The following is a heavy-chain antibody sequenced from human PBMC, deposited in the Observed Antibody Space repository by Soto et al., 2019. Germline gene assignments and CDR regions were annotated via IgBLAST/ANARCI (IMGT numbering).Heavy chain of an antibody. CDR2: IYCSGNIYYSGNT. J-gene: IGHJ4*02. V-gene: IGHV4-59*08. D-gene: IGHD7-27*01. Sequence: PSETLSLTCTVPGGSMSRYYWNWIRQSPGKGLEWIGYIYCSGNIYYSGNTNYNPSLKSRVTISIDRSKNQFSLKLNSVSAADTAVYYCGKGPSGDKVEYSSQGTLVTVSS. CDR3: GKGPSGDKVEY. CDR1: GGSMSRYY.